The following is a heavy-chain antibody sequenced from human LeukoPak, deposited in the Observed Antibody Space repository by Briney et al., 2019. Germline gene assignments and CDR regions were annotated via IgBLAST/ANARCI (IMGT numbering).Heavy chain of an antibody. V-gene: IGHV1-2*06. Sequence: ASVKVSCEASGYTFTGYYMHWVRQAPGQGLEWMGRINPNSGGTNYAQKFQGRVIMTRDTSISTAYMELSRLRSDDTAVYYCARAKGVVAAAGTTYNYWGQGTLVTVSS. CDR1: GYTFTGYY. J-gene: IGHJ4*02. D-gene: IGHD6-13*01. CDR2: INPNSGGT. CDR3: ARAKGVVAAAGTTYNY.